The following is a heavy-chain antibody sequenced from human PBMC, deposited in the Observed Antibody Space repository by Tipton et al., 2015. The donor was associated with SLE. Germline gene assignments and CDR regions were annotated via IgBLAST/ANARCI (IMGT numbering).Heavy chain of an antibody. Sequence: TLSLTCTVSGGSISSSSYYWDWIRQPPGKGLEWIGSIYYSGSTYYNPSLKSRVTISVGTSKNQFSLKLSSVTAADTAVYYCARPPRGPNWYFDLWGRGTLVTVSS. J-gene: IGHJ2*01. CDR2: IYYSGST. V-gene: IGHV4-39*07. CDR1: GGSISSSSYY. CDR3: ARPPRGPNWYFDL.